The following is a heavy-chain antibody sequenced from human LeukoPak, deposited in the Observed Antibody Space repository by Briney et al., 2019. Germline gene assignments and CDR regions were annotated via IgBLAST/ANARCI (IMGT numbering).Heavy chain of an antibody. D-gene: IGHD1-26*01. CDR1: GGSFSGYY. CDR3: ARANGGLAMGVDY. J-gene: IGHJ4*02. V-gene: IGHV4-30-4*08. CDR2: IYYSGST. Sequence: SETLSLTCAVYGGSFSGYYWSWIRQPPGKGLEWIGHIYYSGSTYYNPSLKSRVTISVDTSKNQFSLKLSSVTAADTAVYFCARANGGLAMGVDYWGQGTLVTVSS.